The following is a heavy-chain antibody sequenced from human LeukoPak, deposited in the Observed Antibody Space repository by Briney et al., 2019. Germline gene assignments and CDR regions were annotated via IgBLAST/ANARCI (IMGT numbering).Heavy chain of an antibody. CDR1: GGYISGYY. CDR2: IYTTGST. D-gene: IGHD3-3*01. CDR3: ARDFGVSRLDV. J-gene: IGHJ6*04. V-gene: IGHV4-4*07. Sequence: SETLSLTCTVSGGYISGYYWSWIRQPAGKGLEWIGRIYTTGSTNYNPSLKSRVTMSVDTSKNQFSLRLSSVTAADTAVYYCARDFGVSRLDVWGKGTTVTVSS.